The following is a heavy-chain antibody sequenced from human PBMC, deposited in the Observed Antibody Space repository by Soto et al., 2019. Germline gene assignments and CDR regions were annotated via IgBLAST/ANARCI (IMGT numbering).Heavy chain of an antibody. CDR1: GGSFSSYY. V-gene: IGHV4-34*01. CDR2: INPSGST. J-gene: IGHJ5*02. D-gene: IGHD3-3*01. Sequence: ASETLSLTCAVYGGSFSSYYWSWIRQPPGKGLEWNGVINPSGSTNYDPSLKSRVTISIETTKNQVSLTLSSVTAADTAVYYCARGEPRFMEWLLLSEYFDPWGQGTLVTVSS. CDR3: ARGEPRFMEWLLLSEYFDP.